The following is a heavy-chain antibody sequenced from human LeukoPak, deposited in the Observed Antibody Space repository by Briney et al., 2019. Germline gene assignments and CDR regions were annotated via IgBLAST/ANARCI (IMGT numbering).Heavy chain of an antibody. V-gene: IGHV1-2*02. CDR1: GYTFTGYY. CDR3: ARIGEEVTSFDY. D-gene: IGHD4-17*01. Sequence: ASVKVSCKASGYTFTGYYMHWVRQAPGQGLEWMGWINPNSGGTNYAQKFRGRVTMTRDTSISTAYMELSRLRSDDTAVYYCARIGEEVTSFDYWGQGTLVTVSS. J-gene: IGHJ4*02. CDR2: INPNSGGT.